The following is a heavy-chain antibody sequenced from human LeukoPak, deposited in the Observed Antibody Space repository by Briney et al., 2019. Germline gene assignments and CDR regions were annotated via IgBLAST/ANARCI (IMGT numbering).Heavy chain of an antibody. CDR1: GFTFTSFP. CDR2: ISCCCDIT. J-gene: IGHJ4*02. D-gene: IGHD1-26*01. Sequence: GGSLRLFCAASGFTFTSFPMTWVRQAPGKGLEWVSGISCCCDITKYADSVKGRFTISRDKSKNTLYLQMNSLRAEDTAIYYCARAGAVWSFDYWGQGTLVTVS. V-gene: IGHV3-23*01. CDR3: ARAGAVWSFDY.